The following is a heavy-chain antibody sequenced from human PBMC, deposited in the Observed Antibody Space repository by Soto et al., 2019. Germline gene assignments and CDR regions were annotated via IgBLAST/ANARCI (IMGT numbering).Heavy chain of an antibody. CDR1: GGSFSGYY. CDR3: ARGWGRIFDY. CDR2: INHSGST. J-gene: IGHJ4*02. D-gene: IGHD7-27*01. V-gene: IGHV4-34*01. Sequence: QVQLQQWGAGLLKPSETLSLTCAVYGGSFSGYYWNWIRQPPGKGLEWIGEINHSGSTNYNPSLKXRVTISVDTSTNQFSLKLTSVTAADTAVYYCARGWGRIFDYWGQGTLVTVSS.